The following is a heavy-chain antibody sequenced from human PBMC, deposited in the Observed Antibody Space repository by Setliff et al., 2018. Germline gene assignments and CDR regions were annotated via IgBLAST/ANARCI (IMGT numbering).Heavy chain of an antibody. Sequence: PGGSLRLSCAASGFTFSSYEMNWVRQAPGKGLEWVSYISSSGSTIYYADSVKGRFTISRDNAKNSLYLQMNSLRAEDTAVYYCARGSGSYFGYYFDYWGQGTLVTVSS. V-gene: IGHV3-48*03. CDR3: ARGSGSYFGYYFDY. CDR1: GFTFSSYE. J-gene: IGHJ4*02. CDR2: ISSSGSTI. D-gene: IGHD1-26*01.